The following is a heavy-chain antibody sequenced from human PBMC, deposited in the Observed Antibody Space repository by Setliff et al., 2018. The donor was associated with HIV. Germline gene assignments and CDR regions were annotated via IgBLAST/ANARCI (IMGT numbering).Heavy chain of an antibody. D-gene: IGHD6-19*01. CDR1: GYTFTSYG. CDR3: ARDPPSSGWYRADY. Sequence: ASVKVSCKASGYTFTSYGISWVRQAPGQGLEWMGWISAYNGNTDYAQKLQGRVTLTTDTSTSTAYMELRSLRSDDTAVYYCARDPPSSGWYRADYWGPGTLVTVSS. J-gene: IGHJ4*02. V-gene: IGHV1-18*01. CDR2: ISAYNGNT.